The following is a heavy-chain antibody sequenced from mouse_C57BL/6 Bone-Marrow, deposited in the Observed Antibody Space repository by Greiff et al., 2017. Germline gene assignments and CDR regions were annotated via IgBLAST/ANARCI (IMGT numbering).Heavy chain of an antibody. CDR2: IDPSDSYT. Sequence: QVQLQQPGAELVMPGASVKLSCKASGYTFTSYWMHWVKQRPGQGLEWIGEIDPSDSYTNYNQKFKGKSTLTVDKSSSTAYMQLSSLTSEDSAVXSCAVYYNYDEDFDYWGQGTTLTVSS. D-gene: IGHD2-4*01. CDR3: AVYYNYDEDFDY. V-gene: IGHV1-69*01. J-gene: IGHJ2*01. CDR1: GYTFTSYW.